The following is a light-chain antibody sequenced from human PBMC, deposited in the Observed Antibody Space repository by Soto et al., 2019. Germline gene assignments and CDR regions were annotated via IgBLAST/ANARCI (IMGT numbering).Light chain of an antibody. CDR2: DTI. J-gene: IGKJ2*01. CDR1: QDLTNY. Sequence: DIQMTQSPPSLAASVGDRVTITCQASQDLTNYLNWYQQKPGEAPKLLIYDTITLEEGVPSRFSGGGSGTDFTFTINSLQPEDAAIYSCQQYVNLPYTFGQGTKLEIK. V-gene: IGKV1-33*01. CDR3: QQYVNLPYT.